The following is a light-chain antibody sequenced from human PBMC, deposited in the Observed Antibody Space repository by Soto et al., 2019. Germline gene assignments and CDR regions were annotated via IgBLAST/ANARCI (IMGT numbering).Light chain of an antibody. CDR1: SSNIGNNY. CDR2: ENN. CDR3: GTWDSSLSAGV. Sequence: QSVLTQPPSVSAAPGQKVTISCSGSSSNIGNNYVSWYQQFPGTAPKLLIYENNKRPSGIPDRFSASKSGTSATLDITGLQTGDEADYYCGTWDSSLSAGVFGGGTKVTVL. J-gene: IGLJ3*02. V-gene: IGLV1-51*02.